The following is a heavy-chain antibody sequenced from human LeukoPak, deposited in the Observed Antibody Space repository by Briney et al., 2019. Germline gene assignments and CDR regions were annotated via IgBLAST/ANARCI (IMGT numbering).Heavy chain of an antibody. CDR2: IYYSGST. CDR1: GGSISSGGYY. D-gene: IGHD1-1*01. J-gene: IGHJ3*02. Sequence: PSQTLSLTCTVSGGSISSGGYYWSWIRQHPGKGLEWIGYIYYSGSTYYNPSLKSRVTISVDTSKNQFSLKLSSVTAADTAVYYCARDPLFGTGTTIRAFDIWGQGTMVTVSS. V-gene: IGHV4-31*03. CDR3: ARDPLFGTGTTIRAFDI.